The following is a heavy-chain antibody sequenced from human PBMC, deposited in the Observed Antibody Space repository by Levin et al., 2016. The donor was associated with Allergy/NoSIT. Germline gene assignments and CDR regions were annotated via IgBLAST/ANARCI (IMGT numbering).Heavy chain of an antibody. J-gene: IGHJ5*02. D-gene: IGHD4-17*01. CDR3: ARMRSGDYGDYWFDP. V-gene: IGHV2-70*04. Sequence: SGPTLVKPTQTLTLTCTFSGFSLSTSAMRVSWIRQPPGKALEWLARIDWDDDKFYSTSLKTRLTISKDTSKNQVVLTMTNMDPVDTATYYCARMRSGDYGDYWFDPWGQGTLVPVSS. CDR2: IDWDDDK. CDR1: GFSLSTSAMR.